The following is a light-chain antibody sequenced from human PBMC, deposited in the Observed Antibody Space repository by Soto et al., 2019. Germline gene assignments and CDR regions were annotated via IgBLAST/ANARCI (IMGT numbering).Light chain of an antibody. V-gene: IGLV2-14*01. Sequence: QSALTQPASVSGSPGQSITISCTVASSDVGDYNYVSWYQEHPGQVPKLIIFEVTTRPSGVSDRFSGSRSGNTASLTISGLQAEDEADYYCLSHTGSRTLFGGGTKVTVL. CDR3: LSHTGSRTL. CDR1: SSDVGDYNY. J-gene: IGLJ3*02. CDR2: EVT.